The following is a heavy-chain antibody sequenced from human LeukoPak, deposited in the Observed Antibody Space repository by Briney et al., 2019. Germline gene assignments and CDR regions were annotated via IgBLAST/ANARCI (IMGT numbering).Heavy chain of an antibody. CDR2: IYSGGST. CDR1: GFTVSSNY. V-gene: IGHV3-53*01. J-gene: IGHJ4*02. D-gene: IGHD6-19*01. CDR3: ASSIAVAGYYFDY. Sequence: GGSLSLSCAASGFTVSSNYMSWVRQAPGKGLEWVSVIYSGGSTYYADSVKGRFTISRDNSKNTLYLQMNSLRAEDTAVYYCASSIAVAGYYFDYWGQGTLVTVSS.